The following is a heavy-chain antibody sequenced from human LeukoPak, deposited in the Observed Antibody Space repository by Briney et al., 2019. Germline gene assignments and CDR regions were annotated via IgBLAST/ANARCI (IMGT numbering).Heavy chain of an antibody. D-gene: IGHD4/OR15-4a*01. Sequence: ASVKVSCKASGYTFTIHYMHWLRQAPGQGLEWMGWIKPDSGATNFAQNFQGRVTMTSDTSINTAYMELSSLTSDDTAMYYCARDLDYGPDYWGQGTLVTVSA. CDR1: GYTFTIHY. CDR2: IKPDSGAT. V-gene: IGHV1-2*02. J-gene: IGHJ4*02. CDR3: ARDLDYGPDY.